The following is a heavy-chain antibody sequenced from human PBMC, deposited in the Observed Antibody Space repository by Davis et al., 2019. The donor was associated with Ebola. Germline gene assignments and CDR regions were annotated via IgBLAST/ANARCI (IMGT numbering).Heavy chain of an antibody. D-gene: IGHD4-23*01. V-gene: IGHV3-15*01. CDR3: TTDPVVTTVVTDVAFNI. CDR2: IKTKSDGATT. Sequence: GESLKISCAASGFTFNNAWMNWVRQAPGKGLEWIGRIKTKSDGATTHYAAPVKGRFAISSDDSKNTLFLQMNSLKAEDTALYYCTTDPVVTTVVTDVAFNIWGQGTMVTVSS. CDR1: GFTFNNAW. J-gene: IGHJ3*02.